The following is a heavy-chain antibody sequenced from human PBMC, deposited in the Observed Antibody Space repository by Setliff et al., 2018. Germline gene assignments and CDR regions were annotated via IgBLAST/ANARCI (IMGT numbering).Heavy chain of an antibody. CDR1: GGSISTFY. V-gene: IGHV4-59*01. D-gene: IGHD5-18*01. Sequence: PSETLSLTCTVSGGSISTFYWSWIRQSPEKGLEWIAYIHYSGSTNQNPSLKSRVTISLDTPKNQFSLKLSYMTAADTAVYYCARERGYSYIRHYYYYMDVWGKGTTVTVSS. CDR2: IHYSGST. J-gene: IGHJ6*03. CDR3: ARERGYSYIRHYYYYMDV.